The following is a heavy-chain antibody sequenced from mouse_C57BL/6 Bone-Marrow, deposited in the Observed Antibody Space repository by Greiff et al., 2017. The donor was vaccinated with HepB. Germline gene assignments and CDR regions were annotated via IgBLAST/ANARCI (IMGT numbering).Heavy chain of an antibody. CDR2: INYDGSST. CDR1: GFTFSDYY. CDR3: ERYYCGSSYGYFDV. Sequence: EVQVVESEGGLVQPGSSMKLSCTASGFTFSDYYMAWVRQVPEKGLEWVANINYDGSSTYYLDSLKSRFIISRDNAKNILYLQMSSLKSEDTATYDCERYYCGSSYGYFDVWGTGTTLTVSS. V-gene: IGHV5-16*01. J-gene: IGHJ1*03. D-gene: IGHD1-1*01.